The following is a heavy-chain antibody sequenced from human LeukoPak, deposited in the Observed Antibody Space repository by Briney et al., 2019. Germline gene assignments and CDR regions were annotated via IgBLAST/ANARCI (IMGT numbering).Heavy chain of an antibody. Sequence: GASVKVSCKASGFTFTSSAVQWARQARGQRLEWIGWIVVGSGNTNYAQKFQERVTITRDMSTSTAYMELSSLRSEDTAVYYCAADQIAAAGTEKWFDPWGQGTLVTVSS. CDR3: AADQIAAAGTEKWFDP. D-gene: IGHD6-13*01. V-gene: IGHV1-58*01. CDR2: IVVGSGNT. CDR1: GFTFTSSA. J-gene: IGHJ5*02.